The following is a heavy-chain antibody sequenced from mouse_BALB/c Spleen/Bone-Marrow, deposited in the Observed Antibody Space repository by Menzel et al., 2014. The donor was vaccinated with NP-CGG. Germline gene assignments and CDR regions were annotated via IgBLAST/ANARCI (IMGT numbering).Heavy chain of an antibody. D-gene: IGHD2-4*01. CDR1: GFTFSSYA. Sequence: DVMLVESGGGLVKPGGSLKLSCAASGFTFSSYAMSWVRQTPEKRLEWVATISSGGSYTYYPDSVKGRFTISRDNAKNTLYLQMSSLRSDDTAMYYCARHGITRLLDYWGQGTTLTVSS. CDR2: ISSGGSYT. CDR3: ARHGITRLLDY. J-gene: IGHJ2*01. V-gene: IGHV5-9-1*01.